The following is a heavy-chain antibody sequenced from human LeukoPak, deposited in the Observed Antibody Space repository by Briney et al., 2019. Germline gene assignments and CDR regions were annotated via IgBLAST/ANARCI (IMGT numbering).Heavy chain of an antibody. D-gene: IGHD6-19*01. J-gene: IGHJ4*02. Sequence: SSETLSLTCTVSGDSFSSVEDYWAWIRQPPGKGLEWIASGDYSGGTYYNPSLESRVTISADMSKNQFSLKLSSVTAADTAVYYCARERGEEYSSGWYKRNYFDNWGQGTRVTVSS. CDR1: GDSFSSVEDY. V-gene: IGHV4-39*07. CDR3: ARERGEEYSSGWYKRNYFDN. CDR2: GDYSGGT.